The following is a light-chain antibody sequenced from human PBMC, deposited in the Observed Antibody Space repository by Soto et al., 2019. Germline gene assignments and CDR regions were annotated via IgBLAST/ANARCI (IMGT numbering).Light chain of an antibody. Sequence: DIQMTQSPSSLSASVGDRVTITCQASQDISNYLNWYQQTPGKAPKLLIYDASDLETGVPSGVSGSGSGTDFTFTISSLQPEDTATYYCQQWGTFGPGTKVDL. CDR1: QDISNY. J-gene: IGKJ3*01. CDR3: QQWGT. V-gene: IGKV1-33*01. CDR2: DAS.